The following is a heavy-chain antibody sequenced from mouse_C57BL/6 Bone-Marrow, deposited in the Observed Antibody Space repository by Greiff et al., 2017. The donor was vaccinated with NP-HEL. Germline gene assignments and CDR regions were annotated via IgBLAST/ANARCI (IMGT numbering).Heavy chain of an antibody. CDR3: ARRYYRYFDV. Sequence: EVKLQQSGPELVKPGASVKIPCKASGYTFTDYNMDWVKQSHGKSLEWIGDINPNNGGTIYNQKFKGKATLTVDKSSSTAYMELRSLTSEDTAVYYCARRYYRYFDVWGTGTTVTVSS. V-gene: IGHV1-18*01. J-gene: IGHJ1*03. CDR2: INPNNGGT. CDR1: GYTFTDYN.